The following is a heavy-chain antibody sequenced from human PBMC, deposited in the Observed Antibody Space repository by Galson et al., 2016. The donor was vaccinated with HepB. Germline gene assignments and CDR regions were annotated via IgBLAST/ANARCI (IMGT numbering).Heavy chain of an antibody. CDR2: ITGSGSTT. Sequence: SLRLSCAASGFTFGDYDINWFRQAPGKGLEWVSTITGSGSTTYYPDSVKGRFSISRDNSKNTLYLQMNNLRAEDTAVYYCAKTHCTRTTWCTEVDYWGQGTLVTVSS. CDR3: AKTHCTRTTWCTEVDY. V-gene: IGHV3-23*01. CDR1: GFTFGDYD. D-gene: IGHD2-2*01. J-gene: IGHJ4*02.